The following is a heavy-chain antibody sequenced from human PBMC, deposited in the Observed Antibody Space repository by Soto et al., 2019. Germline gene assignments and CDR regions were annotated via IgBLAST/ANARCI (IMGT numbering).Heavy chain of an antibody. CDR2: ISGSGGST. V-gene: IGHV3-23*01. CDR3: AKDQTRYVLAI. Sequence: GGSLRLSCAASGFTFSSYAMSWVRQAPGKGLEWVSAISGSGGSTYYADSVKGRFTISRDNSKDTLYLQMNSLRAEDTAVYYCAKDQTRYVLAIWGQGTMVPVSS. CDR1: GFTFSSYA. J-gene: IGHJ3*02. D-gene: IGHD3-9*01.